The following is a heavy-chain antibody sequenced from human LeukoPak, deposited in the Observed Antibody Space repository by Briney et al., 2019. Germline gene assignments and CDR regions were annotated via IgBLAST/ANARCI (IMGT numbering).Heavy chain of an antibody. CDR3: ARWWGGAELATRGYYYYMDV. CDR1: GGTFSSYA. CDR2: IIPIFGTA. J-gene: IGHJ6*03. V-gene: IGHV1-69*05. Sequence: SVKVSCKTSGGTFSSYAISWVRQAPGQGLEWMGGIIPIFGTANYAQKFQGRVTITTDESTSTAYMELSSLRSEDTAVYYCARWWGGAELATRGYYYYMDVWGKGTTVTVSS. D-gene: IGHD1-26*01.